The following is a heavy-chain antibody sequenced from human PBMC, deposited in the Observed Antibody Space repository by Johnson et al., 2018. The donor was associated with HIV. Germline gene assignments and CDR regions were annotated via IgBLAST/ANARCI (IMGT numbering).Heavy chain of an antibody. CDR1: GFTVNSNY. J-gene: IGHJ3*02. V-gene: IGHV3-66*01. D-gene: IGHD3-10*01. CDR2: FNSGGRT. CDR3: GKGQSHYLVDAFDI. Sequence: VQLVESGGGLVQPGGSLRLSCVVSGFTVNSNYINWVRQAPGKGLECVSGFNSGGRTDYADSVQGRFTISRDNSKNTLYLQMGSLRAEDMAVYYCGKGQSHYLVDAFDIWGQGTMVTVSS.